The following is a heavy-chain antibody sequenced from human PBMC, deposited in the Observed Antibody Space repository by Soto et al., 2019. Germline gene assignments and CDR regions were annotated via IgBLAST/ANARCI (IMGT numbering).Heavy chain of an antibody. CDR3: AKEVGSFLYYMDV. J-gene: IGHJ6*03. V-gene: IGHV3-30*18. CDR1: GFTFSSYG. Sequence: GGSLRLSCAASGFTFSSYGMHWVRQAPGKGLEWVAVISYDGSNKYYADSVKGRFTISRDNSKNTLYLQMNSLRAEDTAVYYCAKEVGSFLYYMDVWGKGTTVTVSS. D-gene: IGHD6-6*01. CDR2: ISYDGSNK.